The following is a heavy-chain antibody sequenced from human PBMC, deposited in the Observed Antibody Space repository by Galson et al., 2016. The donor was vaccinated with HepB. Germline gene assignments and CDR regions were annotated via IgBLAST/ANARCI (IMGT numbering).Heavy chain of an antibody. CDR3: ASMTGTTPGGY. CDR1: GFNFSNNA. J-gene: IGHJ4*02. V-gene: IGHV3-33*03. Sequence: SLRLSCAASGFNFSNNAMHWVRQAPGKGLEWVAVIWYDGINKYYGDSVKGRFTISRDNSKNTLYLQMNSLRAEDTAVYYCASMTGTTPGGYWGQGTLVTVSS. CDR2: IWYDGINK. D-gene: IGHD1-20*01.